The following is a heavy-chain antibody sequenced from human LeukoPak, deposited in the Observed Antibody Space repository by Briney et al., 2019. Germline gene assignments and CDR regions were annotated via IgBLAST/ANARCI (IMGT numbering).Heavy chain of an antibody. Sequence: ASVKVSCKASGYTFTGYYMHWVRQAPGQGLEWMGWINPNSGGTNYAQKLQGRVTMTTDTSTSTAYMELRSLRSDDTAVYYCARDVLTSSSIDYWGQGTLVTVSS. CDR1: GYTFTGYY. CDR2: INPNSGGT. J-gene: IGHJ4*02. V-gene: IGHV1-2*02. CDR3: ARDVLTSSSIDY. D-gene: IGHD6-6*01.